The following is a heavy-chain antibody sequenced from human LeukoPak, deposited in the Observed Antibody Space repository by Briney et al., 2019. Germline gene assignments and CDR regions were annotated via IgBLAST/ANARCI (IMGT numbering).Heavy chain of an antibody. V-gene: IGHV4-30-2*01. Sequence: PSQTLSLTCAVSGGSISSGGYSWSWIRQPPGKGLEWIGYIYHSGSTYYNPSLKSRVTISVDRSQNQFSLELSSVTAADTAVYYCARETPHYDILTGYYSSAFDIWGQGTMVTVSS. J-gene: IGHJ3*02. CDR1: GGSISSGGYS. CDR2: IYHSGST. D-gene: IGHD3-9*01. CDR3: ARETPHYDILTGYYSSAFDI.